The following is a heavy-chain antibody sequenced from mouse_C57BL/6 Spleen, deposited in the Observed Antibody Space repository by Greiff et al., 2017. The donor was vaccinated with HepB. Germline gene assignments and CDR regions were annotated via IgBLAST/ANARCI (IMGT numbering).Heavy chain of an antibody. D-gene: IGHD2-4*01. Sequence: VQLQQSGPGLAKPSQTLSLTCSVTGYSITSDYWNWIRKFPGNKLEYMGYISYSGSTYYNPSLKSRISITRDTSKNQYYLQLNSVTTEDTATYYCASSYYDEGAWFAYWGQGTLVTVSA. J-gene: IGHJ3*01. CDR2: ISYSGST. CDR1: GYSITSDY. CDR3: ASSYYDEGAWFAY. V-gene: IGHV3-8*01.